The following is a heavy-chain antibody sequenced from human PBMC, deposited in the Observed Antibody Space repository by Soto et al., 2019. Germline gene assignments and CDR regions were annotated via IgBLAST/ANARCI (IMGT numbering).Heavy chain of an antibody. CDR3: ARAGRGRITMVRGSSFDI. J-gene: IGHJ3*02. D-gene: IGHD3-10*01. CDR1: GFTFSSYA. V-gene: IGHV3-23*01. CDR2: ISGSGGST. Sequence: GGSLRLSCAASGFTFSSYAMSWVRQAPGKGLEWVSAISGSGGSTYYADSVKGRFTISRDNSKNTLYLQMNSLRAEDTAVYYCARAGRGRITMVRGSSFDIWGQGTMVTVSS.